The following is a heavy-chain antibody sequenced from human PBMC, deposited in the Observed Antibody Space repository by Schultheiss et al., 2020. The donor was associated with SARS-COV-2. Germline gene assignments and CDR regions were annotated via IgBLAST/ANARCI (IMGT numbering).Heavy chain of an antibody. CDR3: ARLVYYDSSGYVIGNWFDP. Sequence: SETLSLTCTVSGGSISSGSYYWSWIRQPAGKGLEWIGRIYISGSTNYNPSLKSRVSISVDTSKNQFSLKLSSVTAADTAVYYCARLVYYDSSGYVIGNWFDPWGQGTLVTVSS. V-gene: IGHV4-61*02. CDR1: GGSISSGSYY. J-gene: IGHJ5*02. CDR2: IYISGST. D-gene: IGHD3-22*01.